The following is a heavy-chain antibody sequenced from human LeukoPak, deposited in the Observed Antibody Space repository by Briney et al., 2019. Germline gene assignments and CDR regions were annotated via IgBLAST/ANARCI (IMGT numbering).Heavy chain of an antibody. Sequence: GGSLRLSCAASGFTFSSYAMSWVRQAPGKALEWVSAISGSGGSTYYADSVKGRFTISRDNSKNTLYLQMNSLRAEDTAVYYCAKAAWVFNYYDSSGYYFHWGQGTLVTVSS. V-gene: IGHV3-23*01. CDR2: ISGSGGST. D-gene: IGHD3-22*01. J-gene: IGHJ4*02. CDR3: AKAAWVFNYYDSSGYYFH. CDR1: GFTFSSYA.